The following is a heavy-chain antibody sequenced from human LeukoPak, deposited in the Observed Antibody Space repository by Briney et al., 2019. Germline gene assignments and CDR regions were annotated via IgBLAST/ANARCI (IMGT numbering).Heavy chain of an antibody. V-gene: IGHV3-30*18. Sequence: GGSLRHSCAASGFTFSSYGMHWVRQAPGKGLEWVAVISYDGSNKYYADSVKGRFTISRDNSKNTLYLQMNSLRAEDTAVYYCAKDWHSSGWYYFDYWGQGTLVTVSS. CDR2: ISYDGSNK. J-gene: IGHJ4*02. CDR3: AKDWHSSGWYYFDY. CDR1: GFTFSSYG. D-gene: IGHD6-19*01.